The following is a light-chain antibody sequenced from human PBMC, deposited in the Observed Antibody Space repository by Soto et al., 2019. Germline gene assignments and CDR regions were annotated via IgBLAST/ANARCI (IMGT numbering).Light chain of an antibody. CDR3: QSYDSSLSGSGV. V-gene: IGLV1-40*01. J-gene: IGLJ1*01. CDR1: SSNIGAGYD. CDR2: GNS. Sequence: QSALTQPPSVSGAPGQMVTISCTGSSSNIGAGYDVHWYQQLPGTAPKLLIYGNSNRPSGVPDRFSGSKSGTSASLAITGLQAEDEADYYCQSYDSSLSGSGVFGTGTKVTVL.